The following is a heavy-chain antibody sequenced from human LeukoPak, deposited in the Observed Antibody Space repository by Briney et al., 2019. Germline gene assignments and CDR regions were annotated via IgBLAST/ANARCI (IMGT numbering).Heavy chain of an antibody. CDR1: GYTFTSYG. CDR2: ISAYNGNT. D-gene: IGHD6-13*01. Sequence: ASVKVPCKASGYTFTSYGISWVRQAPGQGLEWMGWISAYNGNTNYAQKLQGRVTMTTDTSTSTAYMELGSLRSDDTAVYYCARAYSSSWYWDYWGQGTLVTVSS. CDR3: ARAYSSSWYWDY. J-gene: IGHJ4*02. V-gene: IGHV1-18*01.